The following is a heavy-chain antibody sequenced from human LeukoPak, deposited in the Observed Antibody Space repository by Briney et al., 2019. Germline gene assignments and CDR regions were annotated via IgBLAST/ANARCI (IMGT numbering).Heavy chain of an antibody. J-gene: IGHJ4*02. CDR2: IYYNGNS. V-gene: IGHV4-59*01. CDR1: IDSFNDYY. Sequence: PSETLSLRCSVFIDSFNDYYWNWVRQPPGKGLEWIGYIYYNGNSNYNPSLKSRVTISVDTSKNELSLKLTSVTAADTAIYFCVRDGGLQSHFDYWCQGTLVTVSS. CDR3: VRDGGLQSHFDY. D-gene: IGHD5-24*01.